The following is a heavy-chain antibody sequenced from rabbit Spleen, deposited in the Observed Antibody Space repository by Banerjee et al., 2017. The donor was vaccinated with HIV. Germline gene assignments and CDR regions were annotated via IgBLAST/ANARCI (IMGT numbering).Heavy chain of an antibody. CDR2: IDAGSSGFT. D-gene: IGHD2-1*01. CDR3: ARGSATMTMVITGFYLSL. J-gene: IGHJ4*01. Sequence: QSLEESGGGLVKPGASLTLTCTASGFSFSSSYYMCWVRQAPGKGLEWIACIDAGSSGFTYHASWAKGRFTISKTSSTTVTLQMTSLTVADTATYFCARGSATMTMVITGFYLSLWGPGTLVTVS. V-gene: IGHV1S40*01. CDR1: GFSFSSSYY.